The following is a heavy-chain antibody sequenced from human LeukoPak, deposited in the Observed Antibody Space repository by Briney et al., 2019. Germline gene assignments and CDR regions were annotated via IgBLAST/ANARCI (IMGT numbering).Heavy chain of an antibody. J-gene: IGHJ4*02. CDR2: ISRTSAYI. D-gene: IGHD2-15*01. CDR1: GFTFSSYA. V-gene: IGHV3-21*01. CDR3: AGDERRYCSDSNCYPGDY. Sequence: GGSLRLSCSASGFTFSSYAMKWVRQAPGKGLEWVSAISRTSAYIYYSDSVKGRFTVSRDNAMNSVFLQMDRLRAEDTAVYYCAGDERRYCSDSNCYPGDYWGQGTLVTVSS.